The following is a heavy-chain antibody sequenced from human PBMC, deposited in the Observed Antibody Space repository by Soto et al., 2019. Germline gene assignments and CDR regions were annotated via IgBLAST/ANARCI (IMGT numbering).Heavy chain of an antibody. CDR3: ARSIVVVTALDY. J-gene: IGHJ4*02. Sequence: QVQLVQSGAEEKKPGASVKVSCKASGYTFTSSAMHWVRKAPGQRLGWMGWINAGNGNTKYSEKFQDRVTITRDTSASTAYMELSSLRSEDTAVYYCARSIVVVTALDYWGQVTLVTVSS. CDR1: GYTFTSSA. D-gene: IGHD2-21*02. V-gene: IGHV1-3*05. CDR2: INAGNGNT.